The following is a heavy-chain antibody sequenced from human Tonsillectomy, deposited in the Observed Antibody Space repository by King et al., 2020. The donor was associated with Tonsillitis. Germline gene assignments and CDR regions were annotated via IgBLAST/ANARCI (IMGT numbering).Heavy chain of an antibody. Sequence: VQLVESGGGLVQPGGSLRLSCAASGFTFSSYAMSWVRQAPGKGLEWVSGISGSGDSTNYADSVKGRFTISRDNSKNTLYLQMNSLGVEDTALYYCAKEPYISGYYLNYFDYWGQGTLVTVSS. CDR2: ISGSGDST. D-gene: IGHD3-22*01. CDR3: AKEPYISGYYLNYFDY. CDR1: GFTFSSYA. V-gene: IGHV3-23*04. J-gene: IGHJ4*02.